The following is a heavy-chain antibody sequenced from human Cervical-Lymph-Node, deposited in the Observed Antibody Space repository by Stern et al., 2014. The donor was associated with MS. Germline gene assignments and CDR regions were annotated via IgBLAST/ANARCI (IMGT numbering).Heavy chain of an antibody. Sequence: QLQLQESGPGLVKPSQTLSLTCTVSGGSISSGGYSWSWIRQHPGKGLEWVGYIYHTGSTYYNPSLKRRLDISVDTSKNQFSLKVRSVTAADTAVYYCARIGDDDGDFRLRYWGQGTLVTVSS. J-gene: IGHJ4*02. CDR2: IYHTGST. CDR1: GGSISSGGYS. D-gene: IGHD4-17*01. CDR3: ARIGDDDGDFRLRY. V-gene: IGHV4-31*03.